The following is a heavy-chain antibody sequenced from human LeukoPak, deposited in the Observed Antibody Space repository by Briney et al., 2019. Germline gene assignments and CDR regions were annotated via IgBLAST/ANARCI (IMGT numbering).Heavy chain of an antibody. V-gene: IGHV1-46*01. CDR1: GYTFTSYY. Sequence: ASVKVSCKASGYTFTSYYMHWVRQAPGQGLEWMGIINPSGGSTSYAQKFQGRVTMTRDTSTSTVYMELSSLRSEDTAVYYCARDGLRWVYDSSGYNYFDYWGQGTLATVSS. D-gene: IGHD3-22*01. J-gene: IGHJ4*02. CDR3: ARDGLRWVYDSSGYNYFDY. CDR2: INPSGGST.